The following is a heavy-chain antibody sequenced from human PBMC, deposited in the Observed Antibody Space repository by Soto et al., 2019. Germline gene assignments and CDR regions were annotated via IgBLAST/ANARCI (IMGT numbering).Heavy chain of an antibody. Sequence: ASVKVSCKVSGYTLTELSMHWVRQAPGKGLEWMGGFDPEDGETIYAQKFQGRVTMTENTSISTAYMELSSLRSEDTAVYYCARGPPENYNCFDYWGQGTLVTVSS. J-gene: IGHJ4*02. CDR3: ARGPPENYNCFDY. V-gene: IGHV1-24*01. CDR1: GYTLTELS. CDR2: FDPEDGET. D-gene: IGHD1-7*01.